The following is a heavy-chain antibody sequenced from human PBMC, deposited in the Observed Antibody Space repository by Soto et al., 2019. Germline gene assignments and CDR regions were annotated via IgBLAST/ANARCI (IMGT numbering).Heavy chain of an antibody. V-gene: IGHV3-30*18. CDR1: GFTFSSYG. Sequence: GGSLRLSCAASGFTFSSYGMHWVRQAPGKGLEWVAVISYDGSNKYYADSVKGRFTISRDNSKNTLYLQMNSLRAEDTAVYYCAKVQRSGGSGSYPRERYYYYGMDVWGQGTTVTVSS. CDR3: AKVQRSGGSGSYPRERYYYYGMDV. CDR2: ISYDGSNK. J-gene: IGHJ6*02. D-gene: IGHD3-10*01.